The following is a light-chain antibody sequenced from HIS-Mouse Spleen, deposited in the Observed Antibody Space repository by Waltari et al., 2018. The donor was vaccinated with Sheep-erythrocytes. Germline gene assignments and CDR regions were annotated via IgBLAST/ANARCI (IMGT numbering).Light chain of an antibody. CDR3: QQANSFPIT. J-gene: IGKJ5*01. CDR1: QGISSW. CDR2: AAS. V-gene: IGKV1-12*01. Sequence: DFQLTQSQSSVPASLGHRSPITCRASQGISSWLAWYQQKPGKAPKLLIYAASSLQSGVPSRFSGSGSGTDFTLTISSLQPEDFAIYYCQQANSFPITFGQGTRLEIK.